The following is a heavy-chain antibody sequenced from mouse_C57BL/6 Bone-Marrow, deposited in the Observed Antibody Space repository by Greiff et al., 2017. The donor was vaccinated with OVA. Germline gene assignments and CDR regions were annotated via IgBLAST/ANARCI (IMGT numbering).Heavy chain of an antibody. D-gene: IGHD1-1*01. CDR3: ARVHYYGSSDSDY. J-gene: IGHJ2*01. V-gene: IGHV1-76*01. CDR2: IYPGSGNT. Sequence: QVQLQQSGAELVRPGASVKLSCKASGYTFTDYYINWVKQRPGQGLEWIARIYPGSGNTYYNEKFKGKATLTAEKSSSTAYMQLSSLTSEDAAVYFCARVHYYGSSDSDYWGQGTTLTVSS. CDR1: GYTFTDYY.